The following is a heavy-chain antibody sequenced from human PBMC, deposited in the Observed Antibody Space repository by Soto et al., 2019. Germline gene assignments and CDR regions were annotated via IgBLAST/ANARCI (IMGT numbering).Heavy chain of an antibody. CDR1: FFTFSSYA. Sequence: RXSCSASFFTFSSYAISWVRQAPGKVLEWVSAISGSGGSTYYADSVKGRFTISRDNSKNTLYLQMNSLRAEDTAVYYCAKVFITMVRGVIPSPFDYWGQGTLVTVSS. CDR2: ISGSGGST. D-gene: IGHD3-10*01. CDR3: AKVFITMVRGVIPSPFDY. V-gene: IGHV3-23*01. J-gene: IGHJ4*02.